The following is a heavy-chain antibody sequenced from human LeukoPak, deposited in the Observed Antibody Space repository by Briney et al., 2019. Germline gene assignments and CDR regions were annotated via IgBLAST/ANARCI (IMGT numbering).Heavy chain of an antibody. CDR3: ASQEAMISDAFDI. D-gene: IGHD3-22*01. J-gene: IGHJ3*02. CDR1: GGSFSGYY. V-gene: IGHV4-34*01. CDR2: INHSGST. Sequence: SETLSLTCAVYGGSFSGYYWSWIRQPPGKGLEWIGEINHSGSTNYNPSLKSRVTISADTSKNQFSLKLSSVTAADTAVYYCASQEAMISDAFDIWGQGTMVTVSS.